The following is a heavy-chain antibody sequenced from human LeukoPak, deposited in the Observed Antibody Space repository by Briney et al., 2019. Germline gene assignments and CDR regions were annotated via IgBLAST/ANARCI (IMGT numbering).Heavy chain of an antibody. J-gene: IGHJ3*02. CDR3: AKVRVVVPSSDAFDI. CDR1: GFTFGSYA. CDR2: ISGSGGST. V-gene: IGHV3-23*01. Sequence: GGSLRLSCAASGFTFGSYAMSWVRQAPGKGLEWVSAISGSGGSTYYADSVKGRFTISRDNSKNTLYLQMNSLRAEDTAVYYCAKVRVVVPSSDAFDIWGQGTMVTVSS. D-gene: IGHD2-2*01.